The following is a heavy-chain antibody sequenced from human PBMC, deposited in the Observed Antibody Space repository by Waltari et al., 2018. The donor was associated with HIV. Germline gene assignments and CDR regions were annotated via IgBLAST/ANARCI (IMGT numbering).Heavy chain of an antibody. CDR1: GASFSDYKFFNDFY. V-gene: IGHV4-34*01. J-gene: IGHJ6*02. D-gene: IGHD3-10*01. CDR3: ARGRGSFYNYYGLDV. CDR2: INHRGSS. Sequence: QVHLQQWGTGLLKPSETLSLSCAVYGASFSDYKFFNDFYWILIRQPPGRGLEWIGEINHRGSSSYNPSLKSRVTISVDTSRNRISLNMTSVNATDTAVYYCARGRGSFYNYYGLDVWGLGTKVSV.